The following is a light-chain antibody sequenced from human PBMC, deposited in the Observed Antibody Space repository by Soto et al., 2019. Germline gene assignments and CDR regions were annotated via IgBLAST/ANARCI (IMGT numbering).Light chain of an antibody. CDR3: LQDSSNPYT. CDR1: QGIRKD. CDR2: GVS. Sequence: IQMTQSPSSLSASVGDRVTITCRASQGIRKDLGWYQQKPGKAPKLLIYGVSSLQSGVPSRFSGSGSGTEFTLTISSLQPEDFATYYCLQDSSNPYTFGKGTKLEIK. V-gene: IGKV1-6*01. J-gene: IGKJ2*01.